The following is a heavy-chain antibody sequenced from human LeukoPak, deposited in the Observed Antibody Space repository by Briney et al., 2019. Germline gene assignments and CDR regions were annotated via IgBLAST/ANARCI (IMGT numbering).Heavy chain of an antibody. D-gene: IGHD6-13*01. CDR2: IIPVFDTA. CDR3: ALSAEKQLVYFDF. Sequence: SVKVSCKASGDTFSNYDVTWVRQAPGQGLEWMGRIIPVFDTAKYAQNFQGRVTMTTDESSSTAYMELYSLGSEDTAVYYCALSAEKQLVYFDFWGQGTLVTVSS. CDR1: GDTFSNYD. V-gene: IGHV1-69*05. J-gene: IGHJ4*02.